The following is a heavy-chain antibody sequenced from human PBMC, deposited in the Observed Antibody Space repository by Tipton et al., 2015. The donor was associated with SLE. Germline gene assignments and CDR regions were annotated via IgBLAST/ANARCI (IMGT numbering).Heavy chain of an antibody. J-gene: IGHJ3*02. CDR1: GGSISSHY. V-gene: IGHV4-59*08. Sequence: TLSLTCTVSGGSISSHYWSWIRQPPGKGLEWIGYIYYSGSTNYNPSLKSRVTISVDTSKNQFSLKLSSVTAADTAVYYCARLKRQQLVDAFDIWGQGTMVTVSS. D-gene: IGHD6-13*01. CDR3: ARLKRQQLVDAFDI. CDR2: IYYSGST.